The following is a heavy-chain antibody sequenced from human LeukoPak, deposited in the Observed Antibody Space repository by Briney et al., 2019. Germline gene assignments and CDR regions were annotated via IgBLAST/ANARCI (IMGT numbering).Heavy chain of an antibody. V-gene: IGHV3-30*18. CDR2: ISYDGSNK. CDR1: GITFSSYG. CDR3: AKEYCSSSVCHSLDY. D-gene: IGHD2-2*01. J-gene: IGHJ4*02. Sequence: GGSLRPSCAASGITFSSYGMYWVRQAPGKGLEWVAVISYDGSNKYYADSVKGRFTFSRDNSKNTLYLQMNSLRAEDTAVYYCAKEYCSSSVCHSLDYWGQGTLVTVSS.